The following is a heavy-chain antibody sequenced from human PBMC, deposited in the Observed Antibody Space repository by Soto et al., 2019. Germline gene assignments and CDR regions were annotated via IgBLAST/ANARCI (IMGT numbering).Heavy chain of an antibody. Sequence: GGSLRLSCAASGFTFSSYGMHWVRQAPGKGLEWVAVISYDGSNKYYADSVKGRFTISRDNSKNTLYLQMNSLRAGDTAVYYCAKPRGTTVTTDFDYWGQGTLVTVSS. D-gene: IGHD4-17*01. V-gene: IGHV3-30*18. J-gene: IGHJ4*02. CDR1: GFTFSSYG. CDR2: ISYDGSNK. CDR3: AKPRGTTVTTDFDY.